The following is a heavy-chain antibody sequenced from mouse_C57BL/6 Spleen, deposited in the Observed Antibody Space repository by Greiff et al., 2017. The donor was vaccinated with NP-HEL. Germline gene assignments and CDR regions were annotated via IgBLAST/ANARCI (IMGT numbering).Heavy chain of an antibody. J-gene: IGHJ3*01. V-gene: IGHV1-42*01. Sequence: EVQLQPSGPELVKPGASVKISCKASGYSFTGYYMNWVKQSPEKSLEWIGEINPSTGGTTYNQKFKAKATLTVDKSSSTAYMQLKSLTSEDSAVYYCARVPLDSSGYVWFAYWGQGTLVTVSA. CDR3: ARVPLDSSGYVWFAY. CDR2: INPSTGGT. D-gene: IGHD3-2*02. CDR1: GYSFTGYY.